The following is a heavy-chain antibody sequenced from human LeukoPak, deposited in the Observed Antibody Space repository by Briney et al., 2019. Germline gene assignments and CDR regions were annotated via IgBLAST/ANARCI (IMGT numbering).Heavy chain of an antibody. Sequence: ASVTVSCKASGYTFTSYGISWVRQAPGQGLEWMGWISAYNGNTNYAQKLQGRVTMTTDTSTSTAYMELRSLRSDDTAVYYCARDGYQLLFSGVYYFDYWGQGTLVTVSS. CDR1: GYTFTSYG. CDR2: ISAYNGNT. D-gene: IGHD2-2*01. CDR3: ARDGYQLLFSGVYYFDY. V-gene: IGHV1-18*01. J-gene: IGHJ4*02.